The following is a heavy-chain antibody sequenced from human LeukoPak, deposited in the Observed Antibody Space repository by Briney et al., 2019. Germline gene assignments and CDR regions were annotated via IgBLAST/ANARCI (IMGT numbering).Heavy chain of an antibody. D-gene: IGHD5-24*01. CDR2: FDPEDGET. CDR3: ARPRDGYNSDYFDY. CDR1: GYTLTELS. V-gene: IGHV1-24*01. J-gene: IGHJ4*02. Sequence: ASVKVSCKVSGYTLTELSMHWVRQAPGKGLEWMGGFDPEDGETIYAQKFQGRVTMTRDMSTSTVYMELSSLRSEDTAVYCCARPRDGYNSDYFDYWGQGTLVTVSS.